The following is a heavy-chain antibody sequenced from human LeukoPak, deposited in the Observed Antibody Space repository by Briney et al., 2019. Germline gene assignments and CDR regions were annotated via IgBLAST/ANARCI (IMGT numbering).Heavy chain of an antibody. J-gene: IGHJ4*02. CDR3: ASDPGSGGSC. D-gene: IGHD2-15*01. Sequence: GGSLRLSCAASGFTFSSCTMNWARQAPGKGLEWVSSISSSSSYIYYADSVKGRFTISRDNAKNSLYLQMNSLEAEDTAVYYCASDPGSGGSCWGQGTLVTVSS. V-gene: IGHV3-21*01. CDR1: GFTFSSCT. CDR2: ISSSSSYI.